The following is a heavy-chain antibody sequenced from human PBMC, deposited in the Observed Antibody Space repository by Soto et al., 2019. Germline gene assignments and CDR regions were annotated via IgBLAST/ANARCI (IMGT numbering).Heavy chain of an antibody. CDR2: ISLYSDGT. D-gene: IGHD1-26*01. V-gene: IGHV1-18*01. Sequence: ASVKVSCKTSGYTFSNYGITWVRQAPGQALEWLGWISLYSDGTNYAQKFQGRVSMTTDTSPTTAYRELRSLRSDDTAVYYCARVVPGAEAWFGPWGQGTLVTVSS. CDR3: ARVVPGAEAWFGP. CDR1: GYTFSNYG. J-gene: IGHJ5*02.